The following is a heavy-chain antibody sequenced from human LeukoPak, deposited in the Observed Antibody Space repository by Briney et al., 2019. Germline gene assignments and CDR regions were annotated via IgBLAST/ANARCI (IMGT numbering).Heavy chain of an antibody. CDR1: GYTFSSYG. J-gene: IGHJ4*02. V-gene: IGHV1-18*01. CDR2: ISAYNGNT. Sequence: ASVKLSCKASGYTFSSYGMSWGRQAPGQGLEWMGWISAYNGNTNYAQKLQGRVTMTTDTSPSTAYMELRSLRSDDTRVYYCAASSSGHPQTGTFDYWGQGTLVTVSS. D-gene: IGHD3-10*01. CDR3: AASSSGHPQTGTFDY.